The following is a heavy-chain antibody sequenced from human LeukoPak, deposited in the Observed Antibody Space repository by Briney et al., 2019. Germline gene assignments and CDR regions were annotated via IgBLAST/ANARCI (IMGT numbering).Heavy chain of an antibody. CDR1: GYTFTSYG. Sequence: ASVKVSCKASGYTFTSYGISWVRLAPGQGLEWMGWISAYNGNTNYAQKLQGRVTMTTDTSTSTAYMELRSLRSDDTAVYYCARAYYDYVWGSYRPSYGMDVWGQGTTVTVSS. CDR2: ISAYNGNT. D-gene: IGHD3-16*02. CDR3: ARAYYDYVWGSYRPSYGMDV. J-gene: IGHJ6*02. V-gene: IGHV1-18*01.